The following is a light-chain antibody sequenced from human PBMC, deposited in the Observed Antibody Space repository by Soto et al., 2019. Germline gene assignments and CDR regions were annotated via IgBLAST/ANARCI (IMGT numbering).Light chain of an antibody. Sequence: QLVLTQSPSASASLGASVKLTCTLSSGHSSYAIAWHQQQPEKGPRYLMKLNSDGSHRKGDGIPDRFSGSSSGAERYLTISSIQSEDEADYYCQTWGSGIRVVFGGGTKLTVL. V-gene: IGLV4-69*01. CDR1: SGHSSYA. J-gene: IGLJ2*01. CDR2: LNSDGSH. CDR3: QTWGSGIRVV.